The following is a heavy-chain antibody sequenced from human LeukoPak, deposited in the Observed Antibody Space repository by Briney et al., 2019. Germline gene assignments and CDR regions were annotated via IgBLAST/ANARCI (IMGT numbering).Heavy chain of an antibody. V-gene: IGHV1-2*02. CDR3: ARDGSDSNYYYYMDV. CDR2: INPNSGGT. Sequence: GASVKVSCKASGYTFTDYYMHWVRQAPGQGLECMGWINPNSGGTNYAQKFQGRVTMTRDTSISTAYMELGRLRSDDTAVYYCARDGSDSNYYYYMDVWGKGTTVTISS. D-gene: IGHD2-21*01. CDR1: GYTFTDYY. J-gene: IGHJ6*03.